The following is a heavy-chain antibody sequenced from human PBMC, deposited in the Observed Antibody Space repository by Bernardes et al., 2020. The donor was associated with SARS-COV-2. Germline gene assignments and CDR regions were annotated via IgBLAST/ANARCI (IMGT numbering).Heavy chain of an antibody. Sequence: SVKVSCKASGGTFSSYAISWVRQAPGQGLEWMGRIIPILGIANYAQKFQGRVTITADKSTSTAYMELSSLRSEDTAVYYCASGYTAMVEETPFDYWGQGTLVTVSS. CDR2: IIPILGIA. J-gene: IGHJ4*02. CDR1: GGTFSSYA. CDR3: ASGYTAMVEETPFDY. V-gene: IGHV1-69*04. D-gene: IGHD5-18*01.